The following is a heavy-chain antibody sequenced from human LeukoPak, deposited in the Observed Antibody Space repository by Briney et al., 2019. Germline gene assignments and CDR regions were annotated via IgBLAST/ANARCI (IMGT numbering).Heavy chain of an antibody. V-gene: IGHV3-7*04. J-gene: IGHJ4*02. D-gene: IGHD3-10*01. CDR1: GVMFPSYW. CDR2: IKQDGSEK. Sequence: GGSLRLSCAASGVMFPSYWMTWVRQAPGQGLEWVANIKQDGSEKYYVDSVKGRFTISRDNAKNSVYLQMNSLRAEDTAVYYCARRHHFGFLDSWGQGTLVTVSS. CDR3: ARRHHFGFLDS.